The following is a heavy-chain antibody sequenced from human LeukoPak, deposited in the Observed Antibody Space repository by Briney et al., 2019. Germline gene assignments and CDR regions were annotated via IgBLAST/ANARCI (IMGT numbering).Heavy chain of an antibody. Sequence: ASVKVSCKASGYTFTGYYMHWVRQAPGQGLEWMGWINPNSGGTNYAQKFQGRVTMTRDTSISTAYMELSRLRSDDTAVYYCGRGSLLTFREYVEGYCGQGTLVTVSS. CDR3: GRGSLLTFREYVEGY. CDR1: GYTFTGYY. V-gene: IGHV1-2*02. J-gene: IGHJ4*02. CDR2: INPNSGGT. D-gene: IGHD3-16*01.